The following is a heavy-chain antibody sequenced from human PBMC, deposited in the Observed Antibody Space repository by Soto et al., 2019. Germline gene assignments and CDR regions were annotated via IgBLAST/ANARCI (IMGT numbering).Heavy chain of an antibody. CDR1: GGSIGGSSYY. Sequence: SETMSLTCTVSGGSIGGSSYYWGWISQTPGKGLEWIGSIYYSGSTNYNPSLKSRVTISVDTSKNQFSLKLSSVTAADTAVYYCARDRRLITMVRGVSLWFDPWGQGTLVTVSS. CDR3: ARDRRLITMVRGVSLWFDP. D-gene: IGHD3-10*01. CDR2: IYYSGST. V-gene: IGHV4-39*02. J-gene: IGHJ5*02.